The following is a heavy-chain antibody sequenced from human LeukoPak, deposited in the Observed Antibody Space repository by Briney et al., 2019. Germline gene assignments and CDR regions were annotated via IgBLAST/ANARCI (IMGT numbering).Heavy chain of an antibody. CDR1: GGSISNYY. J-gene: IGHJ4*02. Sequence: SETLFLTGPVSGGSISNYYWSWIRQPAGKGLEWIGRIYAGGTASYNPSLKSRVTISADMSKNQLSLKLTSVTAADTAVYYCTREPVPWGQGTLVTVSS. D-gene: IGHD6-19*01. CDR2: IYAGGTA. CDR3: TREPVP. V-gene: IGHV4-4*07.